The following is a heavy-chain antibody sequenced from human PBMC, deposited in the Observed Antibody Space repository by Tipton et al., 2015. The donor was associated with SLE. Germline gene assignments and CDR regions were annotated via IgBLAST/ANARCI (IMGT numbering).Heavy chain of an antibody. CDR1: VGSFSGYY. Sequence: LRLSCAVYVGSFSGYYWSWIRQPPGRGLEWIGEINHSGGTNYNPSLKSRVTISVDTSKNQFSLKLSSATAADTAVYYCARAPGLDRDYYYYYYMDVWGKGTTVTVSS. CDR2: INHSGGT. V-gene: IGHV4-34*01. CDR3: ARAPGLDRDYYYYYYMDV. J-gene: IGHJ6*03. D-gene: IGHD3/OR15-3a*01.